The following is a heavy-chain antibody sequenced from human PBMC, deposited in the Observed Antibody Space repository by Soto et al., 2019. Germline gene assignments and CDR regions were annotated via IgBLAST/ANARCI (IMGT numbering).Heavy chain of an antibody. Sequence: SETLSLTCTVSGGSISSGDYYWIWIRHPPGKGLEWIGYIYYSGSTYYNPSLKSRVTISVDTSKNQFSLKLSSVTAADTAVYYCASSYREGATEGAYNWFDPWGQGTLVTVSS. J-gene: IGHJ5*02. D-gene: IGHD1-26*01. CDR3: ASSYREGATEGAYNWFDP. CDR1: GGSISSGDYY. CDR2: IYYSGST. V-gene: IGHV4-30-4*01.